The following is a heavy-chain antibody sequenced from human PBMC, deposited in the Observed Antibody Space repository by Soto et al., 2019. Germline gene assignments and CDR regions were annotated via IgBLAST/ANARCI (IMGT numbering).Heavy chain of an antibody. CDR1: GGSISSYY. J-gene: IGHJ4*02. V-gene: IGHV4-59*01. CDR3: ARGSTGYSSSWYRY. Sequence: QVQLQESGPGLVKPSETLSLTCTVSGGSISSYYWSWIRQPPGKGLEWIGYIYYSGSTHYNPSLKSRVTISVDTSKNQFSLKLSSVTAADTAVYYCARGSTGYSSSWYRYWGQGTLVTVSS. CDR2: IYYSGST. D-gene: IGHD6-13*01.